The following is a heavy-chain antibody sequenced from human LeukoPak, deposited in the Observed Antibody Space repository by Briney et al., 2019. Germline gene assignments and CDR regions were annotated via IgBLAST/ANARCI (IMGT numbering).Heavy chain of an antibody. D-gene: IGHD2-21*02. V-gene: IGHV3-9*01. CDR2: ISWNSGSI. Sequence: PGRSLRLSCAASGFTFDDYAMHWVRQAPGKGLEWVSGISWNSGSIGYADSVKGRFTISRDNAKNSLYLQMNSLRAEDTALYYCAKGSGHIVMVTAYLYFDLWGRGTLVTVSS. CDR1: GFTFDDYA. J-gene: IGHJ2*01. CDR3: AKGSGHIVMVTAYLYFDL.